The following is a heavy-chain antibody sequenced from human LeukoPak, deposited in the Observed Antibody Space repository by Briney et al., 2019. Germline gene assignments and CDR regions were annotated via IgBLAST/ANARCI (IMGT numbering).Heavy chain of an antibody. CDR2: IYYSGST. CDR1: GGSINTYY. D-gene: IGHD2-15*01. Sequence: SETLSLTCTVSGGSINTYYWSWIRQPPGKGLEWIGYIYYSGSTNYNPSLKSRVTISVDTSKNQFSLKLSSVTAADTAVYYCARRLGYCSGGSCPNWFDPWGQGTLVTVSS. V-gene: IGHV4-59*08. CDR3: ARRLGYCSGGSCPNWFDP. J-gene: IGHJ5*02.